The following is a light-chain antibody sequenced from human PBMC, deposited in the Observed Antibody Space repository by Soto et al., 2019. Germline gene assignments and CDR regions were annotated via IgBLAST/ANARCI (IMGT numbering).Light chain of an antibody. CDR2: GAS. J-gene: IGKJ1*01. Sequence: EIVLTQSPGTLSLSPGERATLSCRASQSVSSNYLAWYQQKPGQAPRPLIYGASSRATGIPDRFSGSGAGTDFTLTISRLESEDFAVYYCQQYGSLPWTFGPGTKVDIK. CDR1: QSVSSNY. CDR3: QQYGSLPWT. V-gene: IGKV3-20*01.